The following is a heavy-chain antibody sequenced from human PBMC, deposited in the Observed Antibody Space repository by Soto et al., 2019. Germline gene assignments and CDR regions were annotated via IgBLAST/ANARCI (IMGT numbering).Heavy chain of an antibody. J-gene: IGHJ6*02. Sequence: ETPSPTRGFYGVFLRCYHLDLHRPPPRKGLEWIGEINHSGSTNYNPSLKSRVTISVDTSKNQFSLKLSSVTAADTAVYYCARGLRSSSWYVYYYYYGMDVWGQGTKVTFSS. V-gene: IGHV4-34*01. CDR1: GVFLRCYH. CDR2: INHSGST. D-gene: IGHD6-13*01. CDR3: ARGLRSSSWYVYYYYYGMDV.